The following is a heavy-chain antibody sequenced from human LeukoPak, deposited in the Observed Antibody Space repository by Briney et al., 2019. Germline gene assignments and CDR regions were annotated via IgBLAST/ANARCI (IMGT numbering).Heavy chain of an antibody. CDR1: GGSFSGYY. Sequence: SETLSLTCAVYGGSFSGYYWSWIRQPPGKGLEWNGEINHSGSTNYNPSLKSRVTISVDTSKNQFSLKLSSVTAADTAVYYCARETSSSSSFFDYWGQGTLVTVSS. J-gene: IGHJ4*02. V-gene: IGHV4-34*01. CDR2: INHSGST. D-gene: IGHD6-6*01. CDR3: ARETSSSSSFFDY.